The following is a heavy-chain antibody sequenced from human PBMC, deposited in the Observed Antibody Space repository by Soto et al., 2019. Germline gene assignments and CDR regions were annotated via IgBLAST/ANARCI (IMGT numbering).Heavy chain of an antibody. J-gene: IGHJ4*02. CDR2: ISYDGSND. CDR3: AKDNDVHDSSGYYLFDY. CDR1: GFTFSSFG. V-gene: IGHV3-30*18. Sequence: QVQLVESGGGVVQPGRSLRLSCAASGFTFSSFGMHWVRHAPGTGLEWVAHISYDGSNDHSADSVSGRFTISSDNSEDTLYLQMNSLRVEDTAVYSCAKDNDVHDSSGYYLFDYWGQGTLVTVAS. D-gene: IGHD3-22*01.